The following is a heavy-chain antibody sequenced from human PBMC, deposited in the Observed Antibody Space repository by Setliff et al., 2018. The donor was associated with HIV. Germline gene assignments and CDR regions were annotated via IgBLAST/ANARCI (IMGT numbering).Heavy chain of an antibody. V-gene: IGHV5-51*01. CDR2: IYPDNSDT. CDR3: ATLVGYSGCAIPILDY. CDR1: GFTFTDYW. Sequence: GESLKISCKGSGFTFTDYWTGWVRQMPEKGLEWMGIIYPDNSDTRYSPSFQGQVTLSADKSINTTYPQWSSLKASDTAMYYCATLVGYSGCAIPILDYWAQGTLVTVSS. D-gene: IGHD5-12*01. J-gene: IGHJ4*02.